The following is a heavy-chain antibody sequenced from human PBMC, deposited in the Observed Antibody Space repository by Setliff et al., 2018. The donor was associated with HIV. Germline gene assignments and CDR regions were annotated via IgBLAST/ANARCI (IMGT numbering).Heavy chain of an antibody. Sequence: ASVKVSCKASGYTFTNYYIHWVRQAPGQGLEWMGRIHSDSGGTDLAQTFQDRVTMTRDTSITTAYMELSRLSSDDTAVYYCARADYGDHLDYWGQGILVTVSS. CDR1: GYTFTNYY. CDR3: ARADYGDHLDY. CDR2: IHSDSGGT. V-gene: IGHV1-2*06. J-gene: IGHJ4*02. D-gene: IGHD4-17*01.